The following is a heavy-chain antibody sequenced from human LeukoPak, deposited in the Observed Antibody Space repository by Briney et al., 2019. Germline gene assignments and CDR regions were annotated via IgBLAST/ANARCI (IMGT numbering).Heavy chain of an antibody. CDR3: ARDNSRRDSSGYFGYSITYYYYYYMDV. J-gene: IGHJ6*03. V-gene: IGHV3-11*04. CDR1: GFTFSDYY. CDR2: ISSSGSTI. Sequence: GGSLRLSCAASGFTFSDYYMSWIRQAPGKGLEWVSYISSSGSTIYYADSVKGRFTISRDNAKNSLYLQMNSLRAEDTAVYYCARDNSRRDSSGYFGYSITYYYYYYMDVWGKGTTVTVSS. D-gene: IGHD3-22*01.